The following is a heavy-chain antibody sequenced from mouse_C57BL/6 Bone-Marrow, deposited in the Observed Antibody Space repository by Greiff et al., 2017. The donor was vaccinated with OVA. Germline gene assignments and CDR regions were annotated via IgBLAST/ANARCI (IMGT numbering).Heavy chain of an antibody. CDR3: ARRGEGSEGFAY. Sequence: QVQLQQSGAELVKPGASVKMSCKASGYTFTTYPIEWMKQHHGKRLEWIGNFHPYNDDTTYNEKFKGKATLTVEKSSSTVYLELSRLTSDDSAVYYCARRGEGSEGFAYWGQGTLVTVSA. D-gene: IGHD1-1*01. V-gene: IGHV1-47*01. CDR2: FHPYNDDT. J-gene: IGHJ3*01. CDR1: GYTFTTYP.